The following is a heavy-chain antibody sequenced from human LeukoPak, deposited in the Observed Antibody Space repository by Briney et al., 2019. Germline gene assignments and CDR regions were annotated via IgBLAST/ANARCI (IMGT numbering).Heavy chain of an antibody. J-gene: IGHJ4*02. V-gene: IGHV1-69*04. CDR3: ARGMDYYDSSGYYRYFDN. CDR1: GGTFSSYA. CDR2: IIPILGIA. Sequence: SVKVSCKASGGTFSSYAISWVRQAPGQGLEWMGRIIPILGIANYAQKFQGRVTITADKSTSTAYMELSSLRSEDTAVYYCARGMDYYDSSGYYRYFDNWGQGSLVTVSS. D-gene: IGHD3-22*01.